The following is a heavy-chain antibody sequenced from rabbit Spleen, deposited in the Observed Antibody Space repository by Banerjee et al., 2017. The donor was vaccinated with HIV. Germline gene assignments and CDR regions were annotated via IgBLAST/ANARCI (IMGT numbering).Heavy chain of an antibody. CDR1: GVSFSGDSY. CDR2: IYAAKGST. CDR3: ARAIVPWLGLTRLDL. J-gene: IGHJ3*01. Sequence: QSLQESGGGLFQPGASLTLTCIASGVSFSGDSYMYWVRQAPGKGLEWIGIIYAAKGSTDYASWVNGRFTISSDNAQSTVDLKMTSLTAADTATYFCARAIVPWLGLTRLDLWGQGTLVTVS. D-gene: IGHD4-1*01. V-gene: IGHV1S43*01.